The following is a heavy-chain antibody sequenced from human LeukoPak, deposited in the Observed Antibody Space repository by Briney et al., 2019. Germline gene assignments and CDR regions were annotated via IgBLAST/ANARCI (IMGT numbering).Heavy chain of an antibody. D-gene: IGHD5-24*01. CDR3: ARGNGRDGYNFGY. J-gene: IGHJ4*02. Sequence: GSLRLSCAASGFTLSSHPMNWVRQAPGKGLEWIGEINHSGSTNYNPSLKSRVTISVDTSKNQFSLKLSSVTAADTAVYYCARGNGRDGYNFGYWGQGTLVTVSS. CDR2: INHSGST. V-gene: IGHV4-34*01. CDR1: GFTLSSHP.